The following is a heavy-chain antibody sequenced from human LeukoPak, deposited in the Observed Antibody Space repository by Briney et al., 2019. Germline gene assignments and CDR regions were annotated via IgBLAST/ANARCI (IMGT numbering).Heavy chain of an antibody. J-gene: IGHJ6*02. CDR3: ASLLTPYHGSGGGGMDV. CDR2: ISGDGSMT. V-gene: IGHV3-74*01. D-gene: IGHD3-10*01. Sequence: GGSLRLSCAASGFTFSTHWICWVRQAPGKELVWVSRISGDGSMTSYADSVKGRFTISRDNAGDTLFLQMTSLRVEDTALYFCASLLTPYHGSGGGGMDVWGQGTTVTVSS. CDR1: GFTFSTHW.